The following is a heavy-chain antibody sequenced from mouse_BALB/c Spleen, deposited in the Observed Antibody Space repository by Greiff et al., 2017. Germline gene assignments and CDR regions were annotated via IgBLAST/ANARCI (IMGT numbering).Heavy chain of an antibody. CDR2: IDPANGNT. V-gene: IGHV14-3*02. Sequence: EVQLQQSGAELVKPGASVKLSCTASGFNIKDTYMHWVKQRPEQGLEWIGRIDPANGNTKYDPKFQGKATITADTSSNTAYLQLSSLTSEDTAVYYCVTTVVPYYAMDYWGQGTSGTVSS. D-gene: IGHD1-1*01. J-gene: IGHJ4*01. CDR3: VTTVVPYYAMDY. CDR1: GFNIKDTY.